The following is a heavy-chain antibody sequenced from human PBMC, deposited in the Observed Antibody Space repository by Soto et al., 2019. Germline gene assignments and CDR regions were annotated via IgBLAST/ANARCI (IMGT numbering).Heavy chain of an antibody. Sequence: QVQLVQSGAEVKKPGASVKVSCKASGYTFTSYGISWVRQAPGQGLEWMGWISAYNGNTNYAQKLQGRVTMTTDTSTRTAYMELRSLRSDDTAVYYCARSSPDSSPRRLYGMDVWGQGTTVTVSS. CDR2: ISAYNGNT. CDR1: GYTFTSYG. V-gene: IGHV1-18*01. CDR3: ARSSPDSSPRRLYGMDV. J-gene: IGHJ6*02. D-gene: IGHD3-22*01.